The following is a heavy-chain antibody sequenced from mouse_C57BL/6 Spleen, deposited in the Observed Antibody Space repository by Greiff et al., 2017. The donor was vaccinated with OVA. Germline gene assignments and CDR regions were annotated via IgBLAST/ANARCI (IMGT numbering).Heavy chain of an antibody. J-gene: IGHJ3*01. CDR1: GYSITSGYY. D-gene: IGHD3-3*01. V-gene: IGHV3-6*01. CDR2: ISYDGSN. CDR3: ARDGDVGWFAY. Sequence: EVQLQQSGPGLVKPSQSLSLTCSVTGYSITSGYYWNWIRQFPGNKLEWMGYISYDGSNNYNPSLKNRISITRDTSKNQFFLKLNSVTTEDTATYYCARDGDVGWFAYWGQGTLVTVSA.